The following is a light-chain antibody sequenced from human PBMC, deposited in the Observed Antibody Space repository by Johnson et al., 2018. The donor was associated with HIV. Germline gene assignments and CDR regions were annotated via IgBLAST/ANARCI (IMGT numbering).Light chain of an antibody. J-gene: IGLJ1*01. CDR3: GTWDSSLSACYV. CDR1: SSNIGNNY. V-gene: IGLV1-51*02. CDR2: ENN. Sequence: QLVLSQPPSVSAAPGKKVIISCSGSSSNIGNNYVSWYQQLPGTAPKLLIYENNKRPSGIPDRFSGSKSGTSATLGITGLQTGDEADYYCGTWDSSLSACYVFGTGTKVTVL.